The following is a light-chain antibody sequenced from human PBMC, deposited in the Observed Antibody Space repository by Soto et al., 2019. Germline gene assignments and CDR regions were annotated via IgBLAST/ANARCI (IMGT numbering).Light chain of an antibody. Sequence: IVMTQSPDSLAVSLGETAAINCKSSESVFYSSNNGNYLAWYQQRPGQPPKLPINCASARESGVPARFTGSGSGTDFPLTIAGLQAEDVATYYCQHFYSTLPPFVQGTKVEI. CDR1: ESVFYSSNNGNY. CDR2: CAS. J-gene: IGKJ1*01. V-gene: IGKV4-1*01. CDR3: QHFYSTLPP.